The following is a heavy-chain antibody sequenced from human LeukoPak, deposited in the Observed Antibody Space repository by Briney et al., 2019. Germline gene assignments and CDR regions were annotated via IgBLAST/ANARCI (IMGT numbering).Heavy chain of an antibody. CDR3: AKEGSIFGVVIRPYYFDY. V-gene: IGHV3-30*18. D-gene: IGHD3-3*01. CDR1: GFTFSSYG. Sequence: PGGSLRLSCAASGFTFSSYGMHWVRQAPGKGLEWVAVISYDGSNKYYADSVKGRFTISRDNSKNTLYLQMNSLRAEDTAVYYCAKEGSIFGVVIRPYYFDYWGQGTLVTASS. CDR2: ISYDGSNK. J-gene: IGHJ4*02.